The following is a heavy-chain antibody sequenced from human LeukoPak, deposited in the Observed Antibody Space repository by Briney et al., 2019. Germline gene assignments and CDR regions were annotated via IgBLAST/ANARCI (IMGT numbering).Heavy chain of an antibody. J-gene: IGHJ4*02. Sequence: GGSLRLSCAASGFTFSSYAMSWVRQAPGKGLEWVSAISGSGGSTYYADSVKGRFTISRDNSKNTLYLQMNSLRAEDTAVYYCAKEGRRYCSGGSCYSNDYWGQGTLVTVSS. CDR3: AKEGRRYCSGGSCYSNDY. D-gene: IGHD2-15*01. CDR1: GFTFSSYA. CDR2: ISGSGGST. V-gene: IGHV3-23*01.